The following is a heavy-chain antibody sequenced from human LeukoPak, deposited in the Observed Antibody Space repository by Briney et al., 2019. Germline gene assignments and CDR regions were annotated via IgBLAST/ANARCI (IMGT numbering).Heavy chain of an antibody. CDR2: IYYSGST. CDR1: GGSISSYY. V-gene: IGHV4-59*08. CDR3: ARLGSGSYLQSSYYYYYYMDV. D-gene: IGHD1-26*01. Sequence: TSETLSLTCTVSGGSISSYYWSWIRQPPGKGLEWIGYIYYSGSTNYNPSLKSRVTISVDTSKNQFSLKLTSVAAADTGMYFCARLGSGSYLQSSYYYYYYMDVWGKGTTVTISS. J-gene: IGHJ6*03.